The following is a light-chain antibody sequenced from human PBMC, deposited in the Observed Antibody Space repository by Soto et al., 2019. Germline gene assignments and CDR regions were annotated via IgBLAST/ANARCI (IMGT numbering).Light chain of an antibody. CDR2: DVT. Sequence: QSALTQPRSVSGSPGQSVTFSCTGTSSDVGGYNYVSWYQQHPGKAPKLMIYDVTERPSGVPDRFSGSKSGNTASLTISVLQAEDEADYYCCSYAGTYTLVVFGGGTKLTVL. J-gene: IGLJ2*01. CDR1: SSDVGGYNY. CDR3: CSYAGTYTLVV. V-gene: IGLV2-11*01.